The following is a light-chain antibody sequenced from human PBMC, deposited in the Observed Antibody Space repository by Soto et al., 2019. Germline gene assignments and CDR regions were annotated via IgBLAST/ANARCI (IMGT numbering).Light chain of an antibody. Sequence: DIVMTQSPLSLPVTPGEPASISCRSSQSLLYSNGNTYLDWYVQKPGQSPQLLIYLVSDRASGVTYRFSGSGSCTAFTLEISRVEAEDVGVYYCMQALQTPSTFGQGTKLEIK. CDR2: LVS. CDR3: MQALQTPST. V-gene: IGKV2-28*01. CDR1: QSLLYSNGNTY. J-gene: IGKJ2*01.